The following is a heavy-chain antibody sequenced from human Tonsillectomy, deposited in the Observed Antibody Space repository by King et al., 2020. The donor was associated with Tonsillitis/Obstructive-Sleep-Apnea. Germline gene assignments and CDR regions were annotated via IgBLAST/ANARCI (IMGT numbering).Heavy chain of an antibody. V-gene: IGHV3-74*01. D-gene: IGHD6-6*01. CDR2: INNDGTST. Sequence: VQLVESGGGLVQPGGSLRLSCAASGFTFSSHWMHWVRQAPGKGLVWVSRINNDGTSTSYADSVKGRFTISRDNAKNTLYLQMNSLTAEDTAVYYCAREDSSSSRYYFYYYLDVWGKGTTVTVSS. CDR3: AREDSSSSRYYFYYYLDV. CDR1: GFTFSSHW. J-gene: IGHJ6*03.